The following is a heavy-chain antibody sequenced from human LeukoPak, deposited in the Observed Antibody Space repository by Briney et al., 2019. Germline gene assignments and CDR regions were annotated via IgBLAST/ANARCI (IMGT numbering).Heavy chain of an antibody. Sequence: SETLSLTCTVSGGSISGYYWSWIRQPPGKGLEWIGEINRGGSTNYNPSLKSRVTISVDTSKNQFSLRLNSVTAADTAVYYCARGYGSGSYFAYWGQGTLVTVSS. CDR3: ARGYGSGSYFAY. J-gene: IGHJ4*02. V-gene: IGHV4-34*01. CDR2: INRGGST. D-gene: IGHD3-10*01. CDR1: GGSISGYY.